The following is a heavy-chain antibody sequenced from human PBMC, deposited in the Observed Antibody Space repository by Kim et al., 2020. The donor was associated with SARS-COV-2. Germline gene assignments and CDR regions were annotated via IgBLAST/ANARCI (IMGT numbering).Heavy chain of an antibody. V-gene: IGHV4-34*01. CDR3: ARYPRGYYTSHYYYGMDV. D-gene: IGHD3-3*01. Sequence: LTSRVTISVDTSKNQFSRKLSSVTATDTAVYYCARYPRGYYTSHYYYGMDVWGQGTTVTVSS. J-gene: IGHJ6*02.